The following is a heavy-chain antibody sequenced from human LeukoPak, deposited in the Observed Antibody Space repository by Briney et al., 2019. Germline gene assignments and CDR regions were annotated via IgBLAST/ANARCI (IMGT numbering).Heavy chain of an antibody. CDR2: IYYSGST. CDR1: GGSISSYY. J-gene: IGHJ4*02. V-gene: IGHV4-59*01. D-gene: IGHD3-3*01. CDR3: ARGPDYDFWSGYSTPYYFGY. Sequence: SETLSLTCTVSGGSISSYYWSWIRQPPGKGLEWIGYIYYSGSTNCNPSLKSRVTISVDTSKNQFSLKLSSVTAADTAVYYCARGPDYDFWSGYSTPYYFGYWGQGTLVTVSS.